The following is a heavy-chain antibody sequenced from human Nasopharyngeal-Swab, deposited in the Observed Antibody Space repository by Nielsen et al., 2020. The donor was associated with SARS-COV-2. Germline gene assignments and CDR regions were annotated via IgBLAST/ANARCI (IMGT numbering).Heavy chain of an antibody. D-gene: IGHD5-24*01. CDR3: ARKMYYFHAMDV. J-gene: IGHJ6*02. CDR2: FFSTGEP. Sequence: WLRQPPGKALEWLAPFFSTGEPSYSSSLKRRLTVSEDTSKSQVVLTMTNMDPADTATYYCARKMYYFHAMDVWGQGTTVTVSS. V-gene: IGHV2-26*01.